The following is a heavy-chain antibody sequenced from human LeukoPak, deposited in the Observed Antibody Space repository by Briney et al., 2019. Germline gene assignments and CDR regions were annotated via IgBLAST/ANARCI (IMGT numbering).Heavy chain of an antibody. Sequence: GGSLRLSCAASGFTFSNYAMHWVRQAPGKGLEWMSVLSYDARNKYFADSVKGRFTLSRDNSKNTLYLQMNNLRTEDTAVYYCAELGITMIGGVWGKGTTVTISS. CDR1: GFTFSNYA. CDR2: LSYDARNK. J-gene: IGHJ6*04. CDR3: AELGITMIGGV. D-gene: IGHD3-10*02. V-gene: IGHV3-30*04.